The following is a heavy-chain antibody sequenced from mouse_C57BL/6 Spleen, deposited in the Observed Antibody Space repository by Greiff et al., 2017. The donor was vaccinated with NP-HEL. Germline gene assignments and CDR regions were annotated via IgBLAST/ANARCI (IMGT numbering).Heavy chain of an antibody. J-gene: IGHJ1*03. CDR2: ISYSGST. V-gene: IGHV3-1*01. Sequence: DVQLQESGPGMVKPSQSLSLTCTVTGYSITSGYDWHWIRHFPGNKLEWMGYISYSGSTNYNPSLKSRISITHDTSKNHFFLKLNSVTTEDTATYYCARRGANWDGWYFDVWGTGTTVTVSS. D-gene: IGHD4-1*01. CDR3: ARRGANWDGWYFDV. CDR1: GYSITSGYD.